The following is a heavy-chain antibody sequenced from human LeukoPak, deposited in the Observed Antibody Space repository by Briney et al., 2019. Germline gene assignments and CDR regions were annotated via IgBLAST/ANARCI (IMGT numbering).Heavy chain of an antibody. D-gene: IGHD4-23*01. CDR3: ARGRNDNGGMFFDS. CDR1: GASIRSYY. J-gene: IGHJ4*02. Sequence: PSETLSFTCTVSGASIRSYYWSWIRQAPGKGLEWVGFISYSGYTSYSPSLKSRVAISVDTSKSQFSLRLTSMTAADAAIYYCARGRNDNGGMFFDSWAQGTLVTVSS. CDR2: ISYSGYT. V-gene: IGHV4-59*01.